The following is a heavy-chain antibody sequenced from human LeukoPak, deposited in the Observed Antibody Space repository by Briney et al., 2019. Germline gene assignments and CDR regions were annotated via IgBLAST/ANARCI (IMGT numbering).Heavy chain of an antibody. CDR3: ARGAGDPVGFPGY. CDR2: INPNSGGT. Sequence: ASVKVSCKASGYTFTGYYMHWVRQAPGQGLEWMGWINPNSGGTNYAQKFQGRVTMARDTSISTAYMELSRLRSDDTAVYYCARGAGDPVGFPGYWGQGTLVTVSS. CDR1: GYTFTGYY. V-gene: IGHV1-2*02. J-gene: IGHJ4*02. D-gene: IGHD7-27*01.